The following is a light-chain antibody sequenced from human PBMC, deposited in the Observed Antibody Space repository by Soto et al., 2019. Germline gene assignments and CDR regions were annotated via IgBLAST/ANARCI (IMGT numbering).Light chain of an antibody. Sequence: QSVLTQPPAASGTPGQRVTISCSGSSSNIGTNTVNWYQQLPGTAPKLLIYSNDLRPSGVPDRFSGSKSGTSASLAISGLQPEDEADYYCEAWDDSLYGAVFGGGTKLTVL. J-gene: IGLJ2*01. CDR3: EAWDDSLYGAV. CDR2: SND. V-gene: IGLV1-44*01. CDR1: SSNIGTNT.